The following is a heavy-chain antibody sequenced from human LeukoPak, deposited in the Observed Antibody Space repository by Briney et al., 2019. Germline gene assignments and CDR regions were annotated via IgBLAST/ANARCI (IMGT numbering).Heavy chain of an antibody. CDR1: GFTFSSYW. J-gene: IGHJ5*02. D-gene: IGHD6-19*01. Sequence: GGSLRLSCAASGFTFSSYWMSWVRQAPGKGLECVANIKQDGSEKYYVDSVKGRFTISRDNAKNSLYLQMNSLRAEDTAVYYCAGDSSGWYRHQKTWGQGTLVTVSS. CDR2: IKQDGSEK. CDR3: AGDSSGWYRHQKT. V-gene: IGHV3-7*01.